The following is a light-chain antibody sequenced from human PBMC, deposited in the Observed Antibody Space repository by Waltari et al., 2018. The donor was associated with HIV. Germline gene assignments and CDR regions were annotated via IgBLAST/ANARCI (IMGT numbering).Light chain of an antibody. CDR1: QSVSSN. CDR2: GAS. V-gene: IGKV3-15*01. CDR3: QQYNNWPPKT. J-gene: IGKJ1*01. Sequence: EIVMTQSPATLSVSPGERATLSCRASQSVSSNLAWYQQKAGQAPRLLIYGASTRATGIPARFSGSGSGTEFNFTISGLQSEDFAVYYCQQYNNWPPKTFGQGTKVEI.